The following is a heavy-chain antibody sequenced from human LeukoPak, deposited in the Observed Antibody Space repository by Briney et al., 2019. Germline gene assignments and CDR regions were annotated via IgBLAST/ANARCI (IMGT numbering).Heavy chain of an antibody. CDR3: ARQLYTSGSYYAPIDV. D-gene: IGHD3-10*01. CDR1: GGSISSSTYF. J-gene: IGHJ6*03. Sequence: KPSETLSLTCTVSGGSISSSTYFWGWIRQPPGKGLEWIASIHYTGSMYFNPSLKSRVTISIDTSNKQFSLKLTSVTAADTALYFCARQLYTSGSYYAPIDVWGKGTTVTISS. V-gene: IGHV4-39*01. CDR2: IHYTGSM.